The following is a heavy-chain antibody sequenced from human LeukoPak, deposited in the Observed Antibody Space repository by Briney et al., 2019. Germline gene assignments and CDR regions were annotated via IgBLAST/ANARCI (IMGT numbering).Heavy chain of an antibody. V-gene: IGHV1-2*02. J-gene: IGHJ3*02. Sequence: GASVKVSCKASGYTFTDFYMLWVRQAPGQGLEWLGWINPNSGGTDYAQKFQGRVTMTRDTSISTAYMELSRLRPDDTAVYYCARAYYYDSSGYDHSDAFDIWGQGTMVTVSS. D-gene: IGHD3-22*01. CDR2: INPNSGGT. CDR1: GYTFTDFY. CDR3: ARAYYYDSSGYDHSDAFDI.